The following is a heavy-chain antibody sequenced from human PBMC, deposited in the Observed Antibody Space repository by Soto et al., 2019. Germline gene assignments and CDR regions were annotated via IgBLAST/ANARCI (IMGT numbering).Heavy chain of an antibody. J-gene: IGHJ5*02. CDR2: INSDGSST. CDR1: GFTFSSYW. Sequence: GGSLRLSCAASGFTFSSYWMRWVRQAPGKGLVWVSRINSDGSSTSYADSVKGRFTISRDNAKNTLYLQMNSLRAEDTAVYYCARDHPRGWFDPWGQGTLVTVSS. V-gene: IGHV3-74*01. CDR3: ARDHPRGWFDP.